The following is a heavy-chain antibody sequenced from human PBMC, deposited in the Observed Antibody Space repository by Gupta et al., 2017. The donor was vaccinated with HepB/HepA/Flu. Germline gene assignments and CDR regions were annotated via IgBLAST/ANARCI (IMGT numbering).Heavy chain of an antibody. Sequence: QVQLVESGGGLVEPGGSLRLSCEVSGFTFSDYYMSWIRQAPGKGLEWVSYISSGGRYIYYADSLRGRFTISRDNTKNSLYLQINSLRADDTGVYYCAIGGRGSRRNGFDTWGQGTRVIVSS. D-gene: IGHD1-26*01. J-gene: IGHJ3*02. CDR3: AIGGRGSRRNGFDT. CDR2: ISSGGRYI. CDR1: GFTFSDYY. V-gene: IGHV3-11*01.